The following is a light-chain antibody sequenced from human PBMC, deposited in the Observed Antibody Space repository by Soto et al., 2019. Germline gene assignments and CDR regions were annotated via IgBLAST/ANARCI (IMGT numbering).Light chain of an antibody. V-gene: IGLV2-14*01. CDR2: DVS. CDR1: SGDIGGYNY. CDR3: SSYTTSNTLL. J-gene: IGLJ2*01. Sequence: QSALTQPASVSGSPGQSITISCTGTSGDIGGYNYVSWYQQHPGKAPKLMIYDVSDRPSGVSNRFSGCKSGNTASLTISGLRAEDEADYYCSSYTTSNTLLFGGGTKLTVL.